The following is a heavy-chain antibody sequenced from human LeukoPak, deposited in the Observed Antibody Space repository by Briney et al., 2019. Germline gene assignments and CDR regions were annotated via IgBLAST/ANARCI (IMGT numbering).Heavy chain of an antibody. V-gene: IGHV3-7*03. CDR1: GFTLSSYW. J-gene: IGHJ4*02. Sequence: PGGSLRLSCAASGFTLSSYWMSWVRQAPGKGLEWVANIKQDGSAIYYVDSVKGRFTISRDNAKNTLYLQMNSLRAEDTAVYYCAKMPSSGWYYFDYWGQGTLVTVSS. CDR3: AKMPSSGWYYFDY. D-gene: IGHD6-19*01. CDR2: IKQDGSAI.